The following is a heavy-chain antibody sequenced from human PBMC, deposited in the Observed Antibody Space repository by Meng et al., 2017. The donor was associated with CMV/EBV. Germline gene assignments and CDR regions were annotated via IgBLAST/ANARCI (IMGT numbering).Heavy chain of an antibody. CDR2: ISSSSSYI. CDR3: ARVLPDCSSTSCYGMDV. Sequence: GGSLRLSCAASGFTFSSYSMNWVRRAPGKGLEWVSSISSSSSYIYYADSVKGRFTISRDNAKNSLYLQMNSLRAEDTAVYYCARVLPDCSSTSCYGMDVWGQGTTVTVSS. CDR1: GFTFSSYS. D-gene: IGHD2-2*01. V-gene: IGHV3-21*01. J-gene: IGHJ6*02.